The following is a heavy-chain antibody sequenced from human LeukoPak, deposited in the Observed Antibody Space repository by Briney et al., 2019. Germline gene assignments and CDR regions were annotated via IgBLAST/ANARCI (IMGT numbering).Heavy chain of an antibody. CDR2: IYYSGST. J-gene: IGHJ3*02. CDR1: GGSISSYY. CDR3: AIVAAVEMATLPGAFDI. Sequence: SETLSLTCTVSGGSISSYYWSWIRQPPGKGLEWIGYIYYSGSTNYNPSLKSRVTISVDTSKNQFSLKLSSVTAADTAVYYCAIVAAVEMATLPGAFDIWGQGTMVTVSS. V-gene: IGHV4-59*01. D-gene: IGHD5-24*01.